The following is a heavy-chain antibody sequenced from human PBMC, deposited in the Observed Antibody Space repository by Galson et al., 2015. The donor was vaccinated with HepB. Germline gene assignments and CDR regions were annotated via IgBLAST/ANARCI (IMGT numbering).Heavy chain of an antibody. CDR3: AGGPPYYYYGMDV. Sequence: SLRLSCAASGFTFSSYGMHWVRQAPGKGLEWVAVIWYDGSNKYYADSVKGRFTISRDNSKNTLYLQMNSLRAEDTAVYYCAGGPPYYYYGMDVWGQGTTVTVSS. CDR2: IWYDGSNK. V-gene: IGHV3-33*01. CDR1: GFTFSSYG. J-gene: IGHJ6*02.